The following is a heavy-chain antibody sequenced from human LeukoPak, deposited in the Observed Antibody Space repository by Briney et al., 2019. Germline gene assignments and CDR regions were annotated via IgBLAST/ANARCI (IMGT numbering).Heavy chain of an antibody. D-gene: IGHD6-19*01. Sequence: GGSLRLSCAASGFTYSSYSMNWVRRAPGKGLEWVSSISSSSSYIYYADSVKGRFTISRGNAKNSLYLQMNSLRAEDTAVYYCARANGIAVAGSYYWGQGTLVTVSS. CDR2: ISSSSSYI. J-gene: IGHJ4*02. CDR3: ARANGIAVAGSYY. V-gene: IGHV3-21*01. CDR1: GFTYSSYS.